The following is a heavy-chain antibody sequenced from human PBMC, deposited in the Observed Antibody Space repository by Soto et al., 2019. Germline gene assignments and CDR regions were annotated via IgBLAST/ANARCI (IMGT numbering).Heavy chain of an antibody. Sequence: GASVKVSWKASGYTFTSYAMHWVRQAPGQRLEWMGWINAGNGNTKYSQKFQGRVTITRDTSASTAYMELSSLRSEDTAVYYCARSGSTPYYDFWSGPISPQHYSYGMDVWGQGTTGTVS. CDR2: INAGNGNT. J-gene: IGHJ6*02. V-gene: IGHV1-3*01. D-gene: IGHD3-3*01. CDR1: GYTFTSYA. CDR3: ARSGSTPYYDFWSGPISPQHYSYGMDV.